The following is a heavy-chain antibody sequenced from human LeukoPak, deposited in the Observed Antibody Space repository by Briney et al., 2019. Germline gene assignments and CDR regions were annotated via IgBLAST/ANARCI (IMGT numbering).Heavy chain of an antibody. CDR3: ARGLMGYDRRHFDY. V-gene: IGHV4-34*01. CDR2: INHSGST. D-gene: IGHD5-12*01. CDR1: GGSFSGYY. Sequence: SETLSLTCAVYGGSFSGYYWSWIRQPPGKGLEWIGEINHSGSTNYNPSLKSRVTISVDTSKNQFSLKLSSVIAADTAVYYCARGLMGYDRRHFDYWGQGTLVTVSS. J-gene: IGHJ4*02.